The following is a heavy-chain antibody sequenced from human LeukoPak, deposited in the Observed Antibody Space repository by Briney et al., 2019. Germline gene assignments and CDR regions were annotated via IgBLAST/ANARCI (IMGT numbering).Heavy chain of an antibody. CDR3: VLDTYYYDSSGAFDI. Sequence: SETLSLTCAVYGGSFSGYYWSWIRQPPGKGLEWIGEINHSGSTNYNPSLKSRVTISVDTSKNQFSLKLSSVTAADTAVYYCVLDTYYYDSSGAFDIWGQGTMVTVSS. V-gene: IGHV4-34*01. D-gene: IGHD3-22*01. CDR2: INHSGST. J-gene: IGHJ3*02. CDR1: GGSFSGYY.